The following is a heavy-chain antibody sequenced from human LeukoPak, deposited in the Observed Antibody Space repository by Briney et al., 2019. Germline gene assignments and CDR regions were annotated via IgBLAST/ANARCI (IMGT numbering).Heavy chain of an antibody. Sequence: PSETLSLTCTVSGGSISSGDYYWSWIRQPPGKGLEWIGYIYYSGSTYYNPSLKSRVTISVDTSKNQFSPKLSSVTAADTAVYYCASYSNYGRGAFDIWGQGTMVTVSS. CDR2: IYYSGST. CDR1: GGSISSGDYY. J-gene: IGHJ3*02. V-gene: IGHV4-30-4*08. CDR3: ASYSNYGRGAFDI. D-gene: IGHD4-11*01.